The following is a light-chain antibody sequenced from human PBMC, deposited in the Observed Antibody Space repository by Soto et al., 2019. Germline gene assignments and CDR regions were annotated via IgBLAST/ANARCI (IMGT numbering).Light chain of an antibody. J-gene: IGKJ1*01. Sequence: DIQMTQSPSTLSASVLDRVTITCRSSQSVSTWLAWYQQKPGKAPQVLISMASTLESGVPSRFSGSGSGTEFTLTISSLQPDDFATYYCQQYNSHSPWKFGQGTKVDIK. CDR2: MAS. V-gene: IGKV1-5*03. CDR3: QQYNSHSPWK. CDR1: QSVSTW.